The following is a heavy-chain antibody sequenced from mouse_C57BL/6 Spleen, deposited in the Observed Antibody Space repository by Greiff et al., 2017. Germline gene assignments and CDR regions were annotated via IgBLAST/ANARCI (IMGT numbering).Heavy chain of an antibody. Sequence: VMLVESGPGLVQPSQSLSITCTASGFSLTSYGVHWVRQSPGKGLEWLGVIWSGGSTDYNAAFISTLSISKDNSKSQVLFKMNSRKADDTAIYDCSSRGVRYGYFYAMDYWGQGTSVTVSS. J-gene: IGHJ4*01. D-gene: IGHD2-2*01. CDR1: GFSLTSYG. CDR2: IWSGGST. CDR3: SSRGVRYGYFYAMDY. V-gene: IGHV2-2*01.